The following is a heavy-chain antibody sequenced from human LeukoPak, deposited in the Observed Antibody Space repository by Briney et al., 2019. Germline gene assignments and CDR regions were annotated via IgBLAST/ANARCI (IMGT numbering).Heavy chain of an antibody. CDR1: GFTFDDYA. V-gene: IGHV3-9*01. CDR2: ISRNSGSI. J-gene: IGHJ3*02. CDR3: ATSSPRNPSRLAYSITMVRGAGAFDI. D-gene: IGHD3-10*01. Sequence: PGGSLRLSCAASGFTFDDYAMHWVRHAPGKGLEWVSGISRNSGSIAYADSVKGRFTISRDNAKNSLYLQMNSLRAEDTAVYYCATSSPRNPSRLAYSITMVRGAGAFDIWGQGTMVTVSS.